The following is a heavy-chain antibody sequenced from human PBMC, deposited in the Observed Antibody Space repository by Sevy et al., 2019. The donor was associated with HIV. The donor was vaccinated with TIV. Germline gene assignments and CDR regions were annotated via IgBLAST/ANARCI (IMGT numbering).Heavy chain of an antibody. Sequence: GSLRLSCATSGFHFNYHDMHWVRQAPGKGLEWVSSISSNSKHLYYADSVKGRFTVSRDNARSSLFLQLSDLRAGDTAVYYCARETGAAYYSDTSGFDYWGQGTLVTVSS. CDR3: ARETGAAYYSDTSGFDY. J-gene: IGHJ4*02. CDR2: ISSNSKHL. D-gene: IGHD3-22*01. V-gene: IGHV3-21*06. CDR1: GFHFNYHD.